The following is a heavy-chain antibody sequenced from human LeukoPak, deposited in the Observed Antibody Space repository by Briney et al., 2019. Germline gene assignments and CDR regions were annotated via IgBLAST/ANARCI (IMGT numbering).Heavy chain of an antibody. V-gene: IGHV4-30-4*01. CDR2: IYYSGSA. J-gene: IGHJ4*02. D-gene: IGHD6-13*01. CDR1: GGSISSGDHY. Sequence: PSQTLSLTCTVSGGSISSGDHYWSLIRQPPGEGLEWIGYIYYSGSAYYNPSLKSRVTISVDTSKNQFSLKLSSVAAADTAVYYCARLAKGIAAAGTVDYWGQGTLVTVSS. CDR3: ARLAKGIAAAGTVDY.